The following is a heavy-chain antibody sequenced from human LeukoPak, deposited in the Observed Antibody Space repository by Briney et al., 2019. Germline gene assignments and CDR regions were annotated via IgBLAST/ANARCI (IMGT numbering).Heavy chain of an antibody. J-gene: IGHJ4*02. CDR1: GYTFTSYY. Sequence: ASVKVSCKASGYTFTSYYMHWVRQAPGQGLEWMGIINPSGGSTSYAQKFQGRVTMTRDMSTSTVYMELSSLRSEDTAVYCCARDSRPYYYDSSGYYYFDYWGQGTLVTVSS. CDR2: INPSGGST. D-gene: IGHD3-22*01. CDR3: ARDSRPYYYDSSGYYYFDY. V-gene: IGHV1-46*01.